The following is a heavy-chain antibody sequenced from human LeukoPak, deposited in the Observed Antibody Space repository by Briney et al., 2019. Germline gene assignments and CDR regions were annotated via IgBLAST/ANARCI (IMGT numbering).Heavy chain of an antibody. CDR3: ARDQYMDV. J-gene: IGHJ6*02. Sequence: GASVKVSCKSSGYTFTNFYVNWVRQAPGQGLEWMGIINPSGGSTTYAQKFQGRVIMTRDTSTSTVHMELSSLRSEDTAMYYCARDQYMDVWGQGTTVTVSS. CDR2: INPSGGST. V-gene: IGHV1-46*01. CDR1: GYTFTNFY.